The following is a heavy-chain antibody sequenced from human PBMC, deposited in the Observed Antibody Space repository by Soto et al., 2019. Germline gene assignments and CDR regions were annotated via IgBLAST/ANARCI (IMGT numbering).Heavy chain of an antibody. CDR1: GYTFSMSG. Sequence: QVQLVQSGAEVKKPGASVKVSCKSSGYTFSMSGISWVRQAPGQGLEWMGWISGYNGNTNYEQKFQDRVTMTTDTSTNTAYMEVRSLRSDDTAVYYCAREGPRPYYYYGMDVWGQGTTGSVS. J-gene: IGHJ6*02. V-gene: IGHV1-18*01. CDR2: ISGYNGNT. CDR3: AREGPRPYYYYGMDV.